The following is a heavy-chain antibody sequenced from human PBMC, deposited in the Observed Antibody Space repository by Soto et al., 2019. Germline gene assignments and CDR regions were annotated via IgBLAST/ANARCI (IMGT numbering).Heavy chain of an antibody. V-gene: IGHV4-30-4*01. D-gene: IGHD2-21*02. CDR2: IYYSGST. J-gene: IGHJ4*02. Sequence: QVQLQESGPGLVKPSQTLSLTCTVSGGSISSGDYYWSWIRQPPGKGLEWIGYIYYSGSTYYNPSIKSRVTISVDTSQNQFSLTLSSVTAADTSVYYCARETSQLAYCGGDCYRSYWGQGTLVTVSS. CDR3: ARETSQLAYCGGDCYRSY. CDR1: GGSISSGDYY.